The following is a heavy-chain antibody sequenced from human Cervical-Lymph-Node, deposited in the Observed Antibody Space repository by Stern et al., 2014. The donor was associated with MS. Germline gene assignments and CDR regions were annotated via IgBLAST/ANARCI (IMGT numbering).Heavy chain of an antibody. D-gene: IGHD2-2*01. V-gene: IGHV1-69*09. Sequence: VQLVESGAEVKKPGSSMNVSCKTSGGPLSSSYAITWLRQAPEQRLEWLGRSIHILGLANYAHNFQGRVTITADTSTNTTYLELSSLRSEDTAVYYCARGIVSNRAAASQHNLFDPWGQGTLVTVSS. CDR1: GGPLSSSYA. CDR3: ARGIVSNRAAASQHNLFDP. J-gene: IGHJ5*02. CDR2: SIHILGLA.